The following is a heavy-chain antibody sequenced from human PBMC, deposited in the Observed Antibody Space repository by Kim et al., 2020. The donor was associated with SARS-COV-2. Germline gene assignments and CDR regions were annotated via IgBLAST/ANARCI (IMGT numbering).Heavy chain of an antibody. V-gene: IGHV1-46*01. CDR3: ARTQNGDIDY. Sequence: GQKFQDRVTMTRDTSTQIAYMELSSLRSDDTAVFYCARTQNGDIDYWGQGTLVTVSS. D-gene: IGHD7-27*01. J-gene: IGHJ4*02.